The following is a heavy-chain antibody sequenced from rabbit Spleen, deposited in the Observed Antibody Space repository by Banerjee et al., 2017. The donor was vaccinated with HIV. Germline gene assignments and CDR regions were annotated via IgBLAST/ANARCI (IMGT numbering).Heavy chain of an antibody. Sequence: QEQLVESGGGLVKPGASLTLTCTASGFSFSSSYWMCWVRQAPGKGLEWIGSINSNSGTTFYASLAKGRYTISKASSTTVTLQMTSLTAADTATHFCARGAATMTMVITGYYLKLWGPGTLVTVS. D-gene: IGHD2-1*01. V-gene: IGHV1S45*01. J-gene: IGHJ4*01. CDR3: ARGAATMTMVITGYYLKL. CDR2: INSNSGTT. CDR1: GFSFSSSYW.